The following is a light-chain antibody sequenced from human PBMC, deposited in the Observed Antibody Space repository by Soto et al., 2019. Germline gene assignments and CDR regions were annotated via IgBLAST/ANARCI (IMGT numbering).Light chain of an antibody. V-gene: IGKV1-17*01. Sequence: DIQMTQSPSSLSASVGDRVTITCRASKTISNYLNWYQKKPGKAPQLLIYAASTLQRGVPSRFSGSGSGTEFTLTSSSLQPDDFATYYCQHYNSYSEAFGQGTKVDI. CDR2: AAS. J-gene: IGKJ1*01. CDR3: QHYNSYSEA. CDR1: KTISNY.